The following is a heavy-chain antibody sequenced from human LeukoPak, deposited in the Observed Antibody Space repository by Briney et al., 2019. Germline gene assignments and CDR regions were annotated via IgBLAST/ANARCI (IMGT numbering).Heavy chain of an antibody. CDR1: GFTFYSYG. V-gene: IGHV3-23*01. D-gene: IGHD3-22*01. CDR2: ISGSGGST. Sequence: GGSLRLSCAASGFTFYSYGMHWVRQAPGKGLEWVSAISGSGGSTYYADSVKGRFTISRDNSKNTLYLQMNSLRAEDTAVYYCAKDLSDSSGRDYWGQGTLVTVSS. CDR3: AKDLSDSSGRDY. J-gene: IGHJ4*02.